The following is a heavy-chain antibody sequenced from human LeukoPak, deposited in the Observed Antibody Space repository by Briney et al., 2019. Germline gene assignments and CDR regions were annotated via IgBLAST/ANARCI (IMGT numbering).Heavy chain of an antibody. Sequence: KASETLSLTRTVSGGSISSYYWSWLRQPPGKGLEWLGYIYYSGSTYYNPSLKSRVTISVDRSKNQFSLKLSSMTAADTAVYYCARVDSSSGRGYFDYWGQGTLVTVSS. CDR1: GGSISSYY. CDR2: IYYSGST. J-gene: IGHJ4*02. CDR3: ARVDSSSGRGYFDY. D-gene: IGHD6-6*01. V-gene: IGHV4-59*12.